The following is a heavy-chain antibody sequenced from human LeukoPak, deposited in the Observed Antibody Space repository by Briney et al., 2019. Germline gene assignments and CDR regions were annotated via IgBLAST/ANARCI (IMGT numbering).Heavy chain of an antibody. CDR3: ARERWSWFGGPPGAFDI. Sequence: GGSLRLSCAASGFTFSSYAMHWVRQAPGKGLEWVAVISYDGSNKYYADSVKGRFTISRDNSKNTLYLQMNSLRAEDTAVYYCARERWSWFGGPPGAFDIWGQGTMVTVSP. J-gene: IGHJ3*02. CDR1: GFTFSSYA. CDR2: ISYDGSNK. V-gene: IGHV3-30*04. D-gene: IGHD3-10*01.